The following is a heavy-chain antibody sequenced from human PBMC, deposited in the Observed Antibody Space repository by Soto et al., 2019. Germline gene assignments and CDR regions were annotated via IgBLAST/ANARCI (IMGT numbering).Heavy chain of an antibody. CDR2: IYPGDSDT. V-gene: IGHV5-51*01. CDR1: GYSFTSYW. Sequence: GQSLKISCKGSGYSFTSYWIGWVRQMPGKGLEWMGIIYPGDSDTRYSPSFQGQVTISADKSISTAYLQWSSLKASDTAMYYCARTKGYCSSTSCSKMGAFDIWGQGKMVTVS. J-gene: IGHJ3*02. D-gene: IGHD2-2*01. CDR3: ARTKGYCSSTSCSKMGAFDI.